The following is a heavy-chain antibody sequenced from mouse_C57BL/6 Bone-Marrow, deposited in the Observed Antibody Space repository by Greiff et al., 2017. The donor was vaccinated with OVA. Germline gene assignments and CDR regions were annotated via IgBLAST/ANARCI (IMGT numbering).Heavy chain of an antibody. CDR2: IWTGGGT. Sequence: QVQLQQSGPGLVAPSQSLSITCTVSGFSLTSYAISWVRQPPGKGLEWLGVIWTGGGTNYNSALKSRLSISKENSKSQVFLKMNSLQTDDTARYYCARKGGITTVVADWYFDVWGTGTTVTVSS. V-gene: IGHV2-9-1*01. CDR1: GFSLTSYA. D-gene: IGHD1-1*01. CDR3: ARKGGITTVVADWYFDV. J-gene: IGHJ1*03.